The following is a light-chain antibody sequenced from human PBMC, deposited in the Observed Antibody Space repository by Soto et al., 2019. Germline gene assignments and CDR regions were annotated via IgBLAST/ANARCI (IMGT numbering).Light chain of an antibody. V-gene: IGKV3-11*01. CDR2: DAS. J-gene: IGKJ4*01. CDR3: QQRTNWPLT. CDR1: QSVDKY. Sequence: EIVLTQSPATLSFSPGERATLSCRASQSVDKYLDWYQQKPGQAPRLLIYDASSRATGIPARFSGSGSGTDFSLTITSLEPEEFAVYYCQQRTNWPLTFGGGTKLEIK.